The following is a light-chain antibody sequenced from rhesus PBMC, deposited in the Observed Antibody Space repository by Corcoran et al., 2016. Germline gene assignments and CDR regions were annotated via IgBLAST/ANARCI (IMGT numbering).Light chain of an antibody. J-gene: IGKJ2*01. CDR2: DAS. CDR3: QQRNSYPYS. Sequence: DIQLTQSPSSLSASVGDRVTITCRASQDINSYLACYQQKSGKAPKLLIYDASNLHSGVPSRVSGSGSGTDFTLTISSLQPEDFAVYYCQQRNSYPYSFGQGTKVEIK. V-gene: IGKV1-38*01. CDR1: QDINSY.